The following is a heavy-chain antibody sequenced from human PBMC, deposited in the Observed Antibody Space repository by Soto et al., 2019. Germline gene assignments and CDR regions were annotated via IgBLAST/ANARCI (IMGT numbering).Heavy chain of an antibody. V-gene: IGHV1-18*01. D-gene: IGHD3-16*01. CDR2: ISGYDGHT. CDR3: ARGGEMPYYYYGLDV. J-gene: IGHJ6*02. Sequence: QVQLVQSGAEVRKPGASVKVSCKASGYTFTTYGITWVRQAPGQGLEWMGWISGYDGHTKYAQKFQGRIIMTTDTSTSTVYMDLRSLRSDDTAVYYCARGGEMPYYYYGLDVWGQGTTVTVSS. CDR1: GYTFTTYG.